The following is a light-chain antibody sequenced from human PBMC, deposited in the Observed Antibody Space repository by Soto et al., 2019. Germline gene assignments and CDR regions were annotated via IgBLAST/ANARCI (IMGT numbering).Light chain of an antibody. Sequence: QSVLTQPRAASGTPGQRVTISCSGNNSNIGSNFVYWYQQFPGTAPKLLIHRNSQRPSGVPDRFSGSKSGTSASLAISGLRSEDDADYYCASWDDSLSGRYVFGSGTKVTVL. CDR3: ASWDDSLSGRYV. CDR1: NSNIGSNF. V-gene: IGLV1-47*01. J-gene: IGLJ1*01. CDR2: RNS.